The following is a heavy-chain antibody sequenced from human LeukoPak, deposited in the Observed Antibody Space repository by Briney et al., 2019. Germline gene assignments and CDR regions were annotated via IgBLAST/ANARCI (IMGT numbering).Heavy chain of an antibody. Sequence: GGSLRLSCAASRFTFSSYSMNWVRQAPGKGLEWVSSISSSSSYIYYADSVKGRFTISRDNAKNSLYLQMNSLRAEDTAVYYCASWFGGYGHDYWGQGTLVTVSS. V-gene: IGHV3-21*01. D-gene: IGHD6-25*01. CDR2: ISSSSSYI. J-gene: IGHJ4*02. CDR1: RFTFSSYS. CDR3: ASWFGGYGHDY.